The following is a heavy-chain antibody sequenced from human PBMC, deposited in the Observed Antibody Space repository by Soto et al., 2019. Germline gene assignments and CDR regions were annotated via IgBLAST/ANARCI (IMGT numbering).Heavy chain of an antibody. J-gene: IGHJ5*02. V-gene: IGHV3-11*01. Sequence: GGSLRLSCAASGFTFSDYYMSWIRQAPGKGLEWVSYISSSGSTIYYADSVKGRFTISRDNAKNSLYLQMNSLRAEDTAVYCCAGTGYSGYEKDWFDPSGQGTLVTVSS. CDR1: GFTFSDYY. CDR2: ISSSGSTI. D-gene: IGHD5-12*01. CDR3: AGTGYSGYEKDWFDP.